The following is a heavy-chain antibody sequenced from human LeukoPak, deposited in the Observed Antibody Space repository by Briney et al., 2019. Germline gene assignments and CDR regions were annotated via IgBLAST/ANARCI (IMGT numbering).Heavy chain of an antibody. CDR1: GFTFSSYA. CDR3: AKTNSGTAHYYYYGMDV. CDR2: ISYDGSNK. Sequence: GGSLRLSCAASGFTFSSYAMHWVRQAPGKGLEWVAVISYDGSNKYYADSVKGRFTISRDNSKNTLYLQMNSLRAEDTAVYYCAKTNSGTAHYYYYGMDVWGQGTTVTVSS. J-gene: IGHJ6*02. V-gene: IGHV3-30-3*02. D-gene: IGHD6-13*01.